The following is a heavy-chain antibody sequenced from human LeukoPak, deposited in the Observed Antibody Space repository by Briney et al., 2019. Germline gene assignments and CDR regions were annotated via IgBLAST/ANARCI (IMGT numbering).Heavy chain of an antibody. D-gene: IGHD3-10*02. CDR2: IGSDNKP. V-gene: IGHV3-23*05. CDR3: AGDLHYYVAMDV. Sequence: PGGSLRLSCAASGFTFSAYAMTWVRQAPAKGLEWVSSIGSDNKPHYSESVKGRFAISRDNSKSMQFLQLNSLRAEDTALYYCAGDLHYYVAMDVWGQGTTVTVSS. J-gene: IGHJ6*02. CDR1: GFTFSAYA.